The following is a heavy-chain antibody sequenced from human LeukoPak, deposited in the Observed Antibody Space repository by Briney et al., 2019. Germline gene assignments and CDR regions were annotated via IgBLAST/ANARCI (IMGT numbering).Heavy chain of an antibody. CDR3: RGNPIPATHPIDY. Sequence: GGSLRLSCAASGLAFSDYGMNWVRQAPGKGLEWVSGIGGRGETYYADSMKGRFIVSRDTSNNTVYLQMSSLRDEDTAVYCARGNPIPATHPIDYWGQGTLVTVSS. CDR2: IGGRGET. D-gene: IGHD2-2*02. V-gene: IGHV3-23*01. J-gene: IGHJ4*02. CDR1: GLAFSDYG.